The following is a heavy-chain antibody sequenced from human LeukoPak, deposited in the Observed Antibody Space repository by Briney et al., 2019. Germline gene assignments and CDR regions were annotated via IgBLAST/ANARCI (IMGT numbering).Heavy chain of an antibody. CDR3: AGSGTYQHSSSYDY. CDR1: GGSISSSSYY. CDR2: INHSGSS. Sequence: SETLSLTCTVSGGSISSSSYYWHWIRQPPGKGLEWIGEINHSGSSNYNPSLKSRVTISVDTSKNQFSLKLSSVTAADTAVYYCAGSGTYQHSSSYDYWGQGTLVTVSS. J-gene: IGHJ4*02. V-gene: IGHV4-39*07. D-gene: IGHD6-13*01.